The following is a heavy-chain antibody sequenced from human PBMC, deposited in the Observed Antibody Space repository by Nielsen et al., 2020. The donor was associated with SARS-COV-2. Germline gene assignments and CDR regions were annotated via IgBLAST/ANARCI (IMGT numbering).Heavy chain of an antibody. Sequence: ASVKVSCKASGYTFTSYAMHWVRQAPGQRLEWMGWINAGNGNTKYSQKFQGRVTITRDTSASTAYMELSSLRSEDTAVYYCAREIGGYYYYYYMDVWGKGTTVTVSS. D-gene: IGHD3-16*01. CDR2: INAGNGNT. CDR1: GYTFTSYA. J-gene: IGHJ6*03. V-gene: IGHV1-3*01. CDR3: AREIGGYYYYYYMDV.